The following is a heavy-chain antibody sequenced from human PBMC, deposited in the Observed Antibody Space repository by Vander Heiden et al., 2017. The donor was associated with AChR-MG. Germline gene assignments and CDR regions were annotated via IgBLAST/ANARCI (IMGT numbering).Heavy chain of an antibody. V-gene: IGHV4-4*02. CDR2: IYHSGST. CDR3: ANSGRVTMVRGIEGAFDI. J-gene: IGHJ3*02. D-gene: IGHD3-10*01. Sequence: QVQLQESGPGLVKPSGTLSLTCAVSDASISSSNGWSWVRQPPGKGLEWIGEIYHSGSTNYNPSLKSRVTISVDKSKNQFSLKLSSVTAADTAVYYCANSGRVTMVRGIEGAFDIWGQGTMVTVSS. CDR1: DASISSSNG.